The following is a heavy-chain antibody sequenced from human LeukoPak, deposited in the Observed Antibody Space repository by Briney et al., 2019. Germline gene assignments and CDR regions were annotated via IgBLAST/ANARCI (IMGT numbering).Heavy chain of an antibody. J-gene: IGHJ4*02. CDR2: IYYSGTT. CDR1: GGSISRYY. CDR3: AGGGYCSRASCFAPLFDF. D-gene: IGHD2-2*01. Sequence: SETLSLTCTVSGGSISRYYWSWIRQSPGRGLEWIAYIYYSGTTNYNPSLKSRVTISVDTPKSQFSLKLNSVTAADTAVYYCAGGGYCSRASCFAPLFDFWGQGVLVTVSS. V-gene: IGHV4-59*01.